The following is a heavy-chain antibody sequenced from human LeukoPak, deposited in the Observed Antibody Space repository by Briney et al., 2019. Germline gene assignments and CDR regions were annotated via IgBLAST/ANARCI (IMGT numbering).Heavy chain of an antibody. CDR3: AKEDLGYCSGGSCRLVDY. CDR2: ISGSGGST. CDR1: GFTFSSYA. Sequence: GSLRLSCAASGFTFSSYAMSWVRQAPGKGLEWVSTISGSGGSTYYAGSVKGRFTISRDNSKNTLYLQMNSLRAEDTAVYYCAKEDLGYCSGGSCRLVDYWGQGTLVTVSS. V-gene: IGHV3-23*01. J-gene: IGHJ4*02. D-gene: IGHD2-15*01.